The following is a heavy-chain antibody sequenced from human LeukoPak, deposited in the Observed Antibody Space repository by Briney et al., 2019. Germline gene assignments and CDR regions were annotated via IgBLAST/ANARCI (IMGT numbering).Heavy chain of an antibody. V-gene: IGHV4-61*01. J-gene: IGHJ6*02. D-gene: IGHD5-12*01. CDR1: GGSVSSGSYY. CDR3: VRDLVATIDHYYYGMDV. Sequence: SETLSLTCIVSGGSVSSGSYYWSWIRQPPGKGLEWIGYIYNSVRTNYNPSLKSRVTISVDTSKNQLSLKLSSVTAADTAVYFCVRDLVATIDHYYYGMDVWGQGTTVTVSS. CDR2: IYNSVRT.